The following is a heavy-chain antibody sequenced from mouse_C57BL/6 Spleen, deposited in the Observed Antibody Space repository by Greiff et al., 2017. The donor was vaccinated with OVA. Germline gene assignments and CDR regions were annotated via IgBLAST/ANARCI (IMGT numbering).Heavy chain of an antibody. CDR3: ARGDPIYYDYDYAMDY. D-gene: IGHD2-4*01. CDR1: GYTFTDYY. CDR2: INPNNGGT. J-gene: IGHJ4*01. V-gene: IGHV1-26*01. Sequence: VQLQQSGPELVKPGASVKISCKASGYTFTDYYMNWVKQSPGKSLEWIGDINPNNGGTSYNQKFKGKATLTVDKSSSTAYMELRSLTYEDSAVYYCARGDPIYYDYDYAMDYWGQGTSVTVSS.